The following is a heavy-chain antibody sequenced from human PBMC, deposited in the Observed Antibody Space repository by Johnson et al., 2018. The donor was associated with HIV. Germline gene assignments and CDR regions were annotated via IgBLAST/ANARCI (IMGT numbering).Heavy chain of an antibody. CDR3: AKLVGATHPLDF. CDR2: IRYDGNNR. CDR1: GFNFTNYG. J-gene: IGHJ3*01. V-gene: IGHV3-30*02. Sequence: QVQLVESGGGVVQPGGSLRVSCVASGFNFTNYGMHWVRQAPGKGLEWVAFIRYDGNNRNYADSVKGRFSISSDNSKNTLYLQMNRLRTEDTALYYCAKLVGATHPLDFWGQGTMVTVSS. D-gene: IGHD1-26*01.